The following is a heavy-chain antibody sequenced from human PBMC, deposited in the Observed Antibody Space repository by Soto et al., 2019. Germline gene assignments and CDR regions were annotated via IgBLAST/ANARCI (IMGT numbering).Heavy chain of an antibody. V-gene: IGHV4-34*01. D-gene: IGHD3-3*01. CDR2: VNHSGST. CDR1: GGSFSDYY. CDR3: ARARKGSGSDYYYHYSMDV. J-gene: IGHJ6*04. Sequence: PSETLSLTCSVYGGSFSDYYWSWIRQPPGKGLEWIGEVNHSGSTNYNPSLKSRVTISVHTSKNQFSLKLSSVTAADTAVYYCARARKGSGSDYYYHYSMDVWGKGTTVTVSS.